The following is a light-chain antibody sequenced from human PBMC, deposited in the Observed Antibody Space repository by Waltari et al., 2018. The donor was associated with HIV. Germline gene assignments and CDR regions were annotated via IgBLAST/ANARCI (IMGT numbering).Light chain of an antibody. J-gene: IGLJ2*01. V-gene: IGLV3-1*01. CDR3: QAWDSSTGHVV. Sequence: SYELTQPPPVPLSPGQPSSIPFSREKLGDQTACWYQQKPGQSPVLVIYQDSKRPSGIPERFSGSNTGNTATLTISGTQAMDEADYYCQAWDSSTGHVVFGGGTKLTVL. CDR2: QDS. CDR1: KLGDQT.